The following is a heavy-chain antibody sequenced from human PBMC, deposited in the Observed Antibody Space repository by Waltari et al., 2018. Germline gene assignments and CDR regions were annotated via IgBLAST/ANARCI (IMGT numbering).Heavy chain of an antibody. CDR2: IYTSGST. D-gene: IGHD3-9*01. V-gene: IGHV4-61*09. J-gene: IGHJ4*02. CDR3: ARERYFDRNFDY. CDR1: GGSISSGSYY. Sequence: QVQLQESGPGLVKPSQTLSLTCTVSGGSISSGSYYWSWIRQPAGKGLEWIGYIYTSGSTTYYPPLKSRVTIAVDTSKNQFSLKLSSVTAADTAVYYCARERYFDRNFDYWGQGTLVTVSS.